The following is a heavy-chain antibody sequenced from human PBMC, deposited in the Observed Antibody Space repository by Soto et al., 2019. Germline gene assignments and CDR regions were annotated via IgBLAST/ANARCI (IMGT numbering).Heavy chain of an antibody. CDR3: ACLRWFGELFY. V-gene: IGHV3-64*01. CDR1: GFTFSSYA. Sequence: EVQLVESGGGLVQPGGSLRLSCAASGFTFSSYAMHWVRQAPGTGLEYVSAISSNGGSTYYANSVKGRFTISRDNSKNTLYLQMGSLRAEDMAVYYCACLRWFGELFYWGQGTLVTVSS. J-gene: IGHJ4*02. CDR2: ISSNGGST. D-gene: IGHD3-10*01.